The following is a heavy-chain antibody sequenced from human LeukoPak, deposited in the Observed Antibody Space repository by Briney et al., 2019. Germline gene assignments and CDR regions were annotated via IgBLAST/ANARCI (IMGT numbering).Heavy chain of an antibody. CDR3: ARREDWNYVFGA. J-gene: IGHJ5*02. CDR2: ISCSSSYI. V-gene: IGHV3-21*01. Sequence: GGSLRLSCAASGFTFSSYSMNWVRQAPGKGLEWVSSISCSSSYIYYADSVKGRFTISRDNAKNSLYLQMNSLRAEDTAVYYCARREDWNYVFGAWGQGTLVTVSS. CDR1: GFTFSSYS. D-gene: IGHD1-7*01.